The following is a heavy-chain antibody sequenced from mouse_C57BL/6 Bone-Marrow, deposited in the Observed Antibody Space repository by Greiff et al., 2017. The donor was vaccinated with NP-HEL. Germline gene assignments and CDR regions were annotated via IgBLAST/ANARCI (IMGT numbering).Heavy chain of an antibody. CDR2: IDPANGNT. Sequence: VQLKQSVAELVRPGASVKLSCTASGFNIKNTYMHWVKQRPEQGLEWIGRIDPANGNTKYAPKFQGKATITADTSSNTAYLQLRRLTTEDTAIYYCARPFYYGNYYYAMDYWGQGTSVTVSS. J-gene: IGHJ4*01. D-gene: IGHD2-1*01. V-gene: IGHV14-3*01. CDR3: ARPFYYGNYYYAMDY. CDR1: GFNIKNTY.